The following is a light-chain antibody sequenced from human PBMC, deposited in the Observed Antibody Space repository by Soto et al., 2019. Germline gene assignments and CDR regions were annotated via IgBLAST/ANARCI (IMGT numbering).Light chain of an antibody. CDR1: QSISSR. V-gene: IGKV1-5*03. CDR2: KAS. Sequence: DIQMTQSPSTLSASVGDRVTITCRASQSISSRLAWYQQKPGKAPKLLIYKASSLESGVPSRFSGSGSGTEFTLTIRSLQPDDSATYYCQQYNSYSGTFGQGTKVEIK. CDR3: QQYNSYSGT. J-gene: IGKJ1*01.